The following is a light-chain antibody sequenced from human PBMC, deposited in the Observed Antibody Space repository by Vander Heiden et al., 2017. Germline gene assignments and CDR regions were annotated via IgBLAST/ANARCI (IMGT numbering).Light chain of an antibody. CDR2: WAS. CDR3: QQYYSTPWT. CDR1: QSVLYSSNNKNY. V-gene: IGKV4-1*01. Sequence: DTVITHSPDSLAVSLGERATINCKSSQSVLYSSNNKNYLAWYQQKPGQPPKLLIYWASTRESGVPDRFSGSGSGTDFTLTISSLQAEDVAVYYCQQYYSTPWTFGQGTKVEIK. J-gene: IGKJ1*01.